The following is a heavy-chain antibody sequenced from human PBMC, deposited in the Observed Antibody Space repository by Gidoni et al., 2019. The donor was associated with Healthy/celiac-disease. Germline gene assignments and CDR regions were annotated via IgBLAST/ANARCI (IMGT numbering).Heavy chain of an antibody. CDR3: ARVSISSSWYSKEFDY. Sequence: QVQLQESGPGLVKPSETLSLTCTFSGGSISSYYWSWIRQPPGKGLEWIGYIYYSGSTNYNPSLKSRVTISVDTSKNQFSLKLSSVTAADTAVYYCARVSISSSWYSKEFDYWGQGTLVTVSS. CDR2: IYYSGST. J-gene: IGHJ4*02. D-gene: IGHD6-13*01. V-gene: IGHV4-59*01. CDR1: GGSISSYY.